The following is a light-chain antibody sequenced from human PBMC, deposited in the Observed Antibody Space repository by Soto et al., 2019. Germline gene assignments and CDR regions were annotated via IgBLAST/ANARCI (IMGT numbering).Light chain of an antibody. CDR1: QSVSSN. J-gene: IGKJ4*01. V-gene: IGKV3-15*01. CDR2: GAS. Sequence: EILMTQSPATLSVSPGERATLSCRASQSVSSNLAWYQQKPGQAPRLLIYGASTRATGIPVRFSGSGSGTEVTLTISSLQSEDFAVYYCQQYIDWPPLTFGGGTKVEIK. CDR3: QQYIDWPPLT.